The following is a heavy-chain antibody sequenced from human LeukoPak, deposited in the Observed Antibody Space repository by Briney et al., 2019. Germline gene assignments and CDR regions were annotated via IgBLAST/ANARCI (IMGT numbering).Heavy chain of an antibody. CDR2: IWYDGSNK. D-gene: IGHD2-21*01. V-gene: IGHV3-33*03. CDR1: GFTFSSYG. CDR3: ARGLTGAYRIMDV. J-gene: IGHJ6*02. Sequence: PGRSLRLSCAASGFTFSSYGMHWVRQAPGKGLEWVAVIWYDGSNKYYADSVKGRFTISRDNTRNTLYLQMNSLRAEDAAVYYCARGLTGAYRIMDVWGQGTTVTVS.